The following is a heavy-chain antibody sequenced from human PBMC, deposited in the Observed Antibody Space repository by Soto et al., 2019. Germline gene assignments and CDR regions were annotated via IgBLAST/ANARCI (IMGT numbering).Heavy chain of an antibody. Sequence: QFQLVQSGAEVKKPGSSVKVSCKASGGTFSSYTITWVRQAPGQGLEWMGRIVPILGAVHYAQRFQGRVTITADESTSTAYMELSSLRSEDTAIYYCARWNEVATIKETPYYYYGMDVWGQGTTVTVSS. J-gene: IGHJ6*02. CDR3: ARWNEVATIKETPYYYYGMDV. CDR2: IVPILGAV. CDR1: GGTFSSYT. D-gene: IGHD5-12*01. V-gene: IGHV1-69*08.